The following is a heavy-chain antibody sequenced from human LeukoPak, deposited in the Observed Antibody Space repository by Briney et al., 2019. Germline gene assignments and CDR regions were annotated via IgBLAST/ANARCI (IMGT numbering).Heavy chain of an antibody. Sequence: ASVKVSCKVSGYTLTELSMHWVRQAPGKGLEWMGGFDPEDGETIYAQKFQGRVTMTEDTSTDTAYMELSSLRSEDTAVYYCATAIPTGAYGDYAGYYYYYMDVWGKGTTVTVSS. D-gene: IGHD4-17*01. V-gene: IGHV1-24*01. CDR3: ATAIPTGAYGDYAGYYYYYMDV. CDR1: GYTLTELS. J-gene: IGHJ6*03. CDR2: FDPEDGET.